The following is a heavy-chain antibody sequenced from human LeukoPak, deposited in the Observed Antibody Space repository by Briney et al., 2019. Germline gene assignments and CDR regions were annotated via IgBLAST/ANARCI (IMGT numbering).Heavy chain of an antibody. CDR1: GGTFSSYA. J-gene: IGHJ2*01. Sequence: SSVKVSCKASGGTFSSYAISWVRQAPGQGLEWMGRIIPILGIANYAQKFQGKVTITADKSTSTAYMELSSLRYEDTAVYYCAKVSRWLQFEYFDLWGRGTLVTVSS. CDR2: IIPILGIA. D-gene: IGHD5-12*01. V-gene: IGHV1-69*04. CDR3: AKVSRWLQFEYFDL.